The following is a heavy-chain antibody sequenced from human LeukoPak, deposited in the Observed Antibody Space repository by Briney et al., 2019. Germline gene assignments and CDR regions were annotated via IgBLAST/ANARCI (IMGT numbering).Heavy chain of an antibody. CDR3: AKDFSGDDYFDY. CDR1: GFTFGSYG. J-gene: IGHJ4*02. CDR2: IWYDGSNK. V-gene: IGHV3-33*06. Sequence: GGSLRLSCAASGFTFGSYGMHWVRQAPGKGLEWVAVIWYDGSNKYYADSVKGRFTISRDNSKNTLYLQMNSLRAEDTAVYYCAKDFSGDDYFDYWGQGTLVTVSS. D-gene: IGHD3-10*01.